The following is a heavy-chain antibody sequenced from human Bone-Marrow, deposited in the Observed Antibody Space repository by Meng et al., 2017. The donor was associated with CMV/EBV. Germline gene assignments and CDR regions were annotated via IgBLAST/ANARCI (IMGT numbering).Heavy chain of an antibody. D-gene: IGHD6-13*01. CDR3: AKDPAAAGLMDV. CDR1: GFTFSSYG. Sequence: GGSLRLSCAASGFTFSSYGMHWVRQAPGKGLEWVAFIRYDGSNKYYADSVKGRFTISRDNSKNTLYLQMNSLRAEDTAVYYCAKDPAAAGLMDVWGQGTTVTVPS. CDR2: IRYDGSNK. V-gene: IGHV3-30*02. J-gene: IGHJ6*02.